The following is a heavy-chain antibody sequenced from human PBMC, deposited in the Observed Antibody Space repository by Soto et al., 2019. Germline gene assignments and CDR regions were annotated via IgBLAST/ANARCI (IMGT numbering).Heavy chain of an antibody. CDR3: ARGGVSTRTFDY. V-gene: IGHV5-51*01. CDR1: GYNFAVYW. Sequence: GESLKISCNGSGYNFAVYWIAWVRQMPGKGLELMGIIYPSDSDTRYRPSLQGQVTISADKSISSAYLQWSSLRASDTAMYYCARGGVSTRTFDYWGQGTPVTVSS. J-gene: IGHJ4*02. CDR2: IYPSDSDT. D-gene: IGHD3-3*01.